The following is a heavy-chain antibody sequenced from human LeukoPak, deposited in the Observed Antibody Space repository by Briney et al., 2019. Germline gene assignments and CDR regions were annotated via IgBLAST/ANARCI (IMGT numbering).Heavy chain of an antibody. CDR2: IYPDDSDT. CDR1: GYSFPSYW. CDR3: ARLGCSSTGCYDV. D-gene: IGHD2-2*01. Sequence: GESLKISCKGSGYSFPSYWIGWVRQMPGKGLEWMAIIYPDDSDTRYSPSFQGQITISADKSIDTAYLQWNSLKASDSAMYYCARLGCSSTGCYDVWGKGTTVTVSS. V-gene: IGHV5-51*01. J-gene: IGHJ6*04.